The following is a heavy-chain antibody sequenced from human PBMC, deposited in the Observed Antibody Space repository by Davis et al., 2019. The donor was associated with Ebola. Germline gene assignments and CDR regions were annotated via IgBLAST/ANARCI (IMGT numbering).Heavy chain of an antibody. CDR1: GYSISSGYY. CDR3: ARDRVGNSGSYTDY. Sequence: PSETLSLTCTVSGYSISSGYYWGWIRQPPGKGLEWIGSIYHSGSTYYNPSLKSRVTISVDTSKNQFSLKLSSVTAADTAVYYCARDRVGNSGSYTDYWGQGTLVTVSS. CDR2: IYHSGST. V-gene: IGHV4-38-2*02. D-gene: IGHD1-26*01. J-gene: IGHJ4*02.